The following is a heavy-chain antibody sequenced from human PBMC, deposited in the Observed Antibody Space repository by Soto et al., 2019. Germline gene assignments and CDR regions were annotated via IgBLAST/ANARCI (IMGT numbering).Heavy chain of an antibody. Sequence: QLQLQESGSGLVKPSQTLSLTCAVSGGSISSGGYSWSWIRQPPGKGLEWIGYIYHSGGTYYNPSLKSRVTISVDRSKNQFSLKLSSVTAADTAVYYCARGKEYYFDYWGQGTLVTVSS. V-gene: IGHV4-30-2*01. CDR2: IYHSGGT. CDR3: ARGKEYYFDY. CDR1: GGSISSGGYS. J-gene: IGHJ4*02.